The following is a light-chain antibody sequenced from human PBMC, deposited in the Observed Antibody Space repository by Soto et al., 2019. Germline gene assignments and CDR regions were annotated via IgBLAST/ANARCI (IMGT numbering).Light chain of an antibody. Sequence: QAVVTQPPSVSAAPGQRVTISCSGSSSNIGGNSVSWYQQLPGTAPKLLIYDDDKRPSGIPDRFSGSKSGTSATLGITGFQTGDEADYYCGSWDSSLSAYVFGTWTKLTDL. CDR1: SSNIGGNS. V-gene: IGLV1-51*01. CDR2: DDD. J-gene: IGLJ1*01. CDR3: GSWDSSLSAYV.